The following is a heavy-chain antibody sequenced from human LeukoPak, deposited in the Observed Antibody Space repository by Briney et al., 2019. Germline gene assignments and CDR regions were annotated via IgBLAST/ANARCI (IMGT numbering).Heavy chain of an antibody. CDR3: ARDRCSSTSCSIFDY. D-gene: IGHD2-2*01. J-gene: IGHJ4*02. CDR2: INPNSGGT. V-gene: IGHV1-2*02. Sequence: ASVKVSCKASGYTFTGYYMHWVRHAPGQGLEWMGWINPNSGGTNYAQKFQGRVTMTRDTSISTAYMELSRLRSDDTAVYYCARDRCSSTSCSIFDYWGQGTLVTVSS. CDR1: GYTFTGYY.